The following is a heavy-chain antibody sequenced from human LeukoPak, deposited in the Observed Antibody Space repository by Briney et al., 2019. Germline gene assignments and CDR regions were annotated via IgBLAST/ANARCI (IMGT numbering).Heavy chain of an antibody. CDR2: IYPGESDT. Sequence: GASLKISCKGSGYRFTSYWIGWVRQLPGKGLEWMGSIYPGESDTRYSPSFQGQVTISADKSISTAYLQWSSLKASDTAMYYCARLYSHYYGSGTAFDYWGQGTLVTVSS. D-gene: IGHD3-10*01. V-gene: IGHV5-51*01. CDR1: GYRFTSYW. J-gene: IGHJ4*02. CDR3: ARLYSHYYGSGTAFDY.